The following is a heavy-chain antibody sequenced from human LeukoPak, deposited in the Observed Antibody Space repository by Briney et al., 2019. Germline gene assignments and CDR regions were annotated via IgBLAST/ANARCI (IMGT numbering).Heavy chain of an antibody. Sequence: GGSLRLSCAASGFTFRSYGMHWVRQAPGKGLEWVAFTRYDGNNKYYADSVKGRFTISRDNSKNTEYVQMNSLRAEDTAVYYCAKDPTHFRVWDDYDNTRLNYWGLGTLVTVSS. CDR3: AKDPTHFRVWDDYDNTRLNY. V-gene: IGHV3-30*02. D-gene: IGHD3-22*01. J-gene: IGHJ4*02. CDR2: TRYDGNNK. CDR1: GFTFRSYG.